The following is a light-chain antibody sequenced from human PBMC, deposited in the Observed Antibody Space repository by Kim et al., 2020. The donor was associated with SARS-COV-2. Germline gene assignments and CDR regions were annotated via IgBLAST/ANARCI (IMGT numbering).Light chain of an antibody. V-gene: IGLV2-14*01. CDR2: DVS. CDR1: SSDVGGYNY. CDR3: SSYTSSSTF. J-gene: IGLJ1*01. Sequence: QSALTQPASVSGSPGQSITISCTGTSSDVGGYNYVSWYQQHPGKAPKLMIYDVSKRPSGVSNRFSGSKSGNTASLTISGLQAEDEADYYCSSYTSSSTFFGTGTKV.